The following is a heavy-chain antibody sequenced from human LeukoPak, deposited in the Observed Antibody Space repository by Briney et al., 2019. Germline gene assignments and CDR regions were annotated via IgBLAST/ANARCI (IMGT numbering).Heavy chain of an antibody. V-gene: IGHV1-8*01. CDR2: MNPNSGNT. CDR1: GYTFTSYD. CDR3: ARVPGDPYSSGWFGDFDY. Sequence: ASVKVPCKASGYTFTSYDINWVRQATGQGLEWMGWMNPNSGNTGYAQKFQGRVTMTRNTSISTAYMELSSLRSEDTAVYYCARVPGDPYSSGWFGDFDYWGQGTLVTVSS. J-gene: IGHJ4*02. D-gene: IGHD6-19*01.